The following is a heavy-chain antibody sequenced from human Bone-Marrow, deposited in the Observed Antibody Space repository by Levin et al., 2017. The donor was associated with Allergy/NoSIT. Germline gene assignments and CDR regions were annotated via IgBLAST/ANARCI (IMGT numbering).Heavy chain of an antibody. CDR3: ATYVGPGSAFDI. V-gene: IGHV4-39*01. CDR1: GGSISSSGYG. J-gene: IGHJ3*02. CDR2: IYYSGST. Sequence: SQTLSLPCTVSGGSISSSGYGWGWIRQPPGKGLEWIGTIYYSGSTYYNPSLKSRVTISADTSKNQFSLKLRSVTAADTAVYYCATYVGPGSAFDIWGQGTMVTVSS. D-gene: IGHD1-26*01.